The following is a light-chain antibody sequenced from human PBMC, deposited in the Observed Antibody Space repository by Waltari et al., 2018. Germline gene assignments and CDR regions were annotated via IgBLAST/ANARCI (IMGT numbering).Light chain of an antibody. CDR3: QQRISWPLIA. V-gene: IGKV3-11*01. J-gene: IGKJ3*01. CDR1: QSVSTY. CDR2: DAS. Sequence: EIVLTQSPATLSLSPGDRATLSCRASQSVSTYLAWYQQKPGQAPRLLIYDASNRAVGIPARFSGSGSGTDFTLTISSLEPEDFAVYYCQQRISWPLIAFGPGTKVEI.